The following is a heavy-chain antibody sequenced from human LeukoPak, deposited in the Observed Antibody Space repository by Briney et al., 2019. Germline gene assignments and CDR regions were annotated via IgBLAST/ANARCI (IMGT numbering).Heavy chain of an antibody. CDR3: ARDLEIYGDSSPYYFDY. V-gene: IGHV4-39*07. Sequence: PSETLSLTCTVSGGSISSSSYYWGWIRQPPGKGLEWIGSIYYSGSTYYNPSLKSRVTISVDTSKNQFSLKLSSVTAADTAVYYCARDLEIYGDSSPYYFDYWGQGTLVTVSS. CDR1: GGSISSSSYY. CDR2: IYYSGST. J-gene: IGHJ4*02. D-gene: IGHD4-17*01.